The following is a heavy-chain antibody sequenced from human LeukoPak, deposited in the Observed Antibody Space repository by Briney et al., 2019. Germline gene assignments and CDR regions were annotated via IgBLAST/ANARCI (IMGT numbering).Heavy chain of an antibody. D-gene: IGHD3-10*01. Sequence: GASVKVSCKASGGTFSSYAISWVRQAPGKGLEWMGGFDPEDGETIYAQKFQGRVTMTEDTSTDTAYMELSSLRSEDTAVYYCARGGYYGSGSTDSTRLNWFDPWGQGTLVTVSS. J-gene: IGHJ5*02. V-gene: IGHV1-24*01. CDR3: ARGGYYGSGSTDSTRLNWFDP. CDR2: FDPEDGET. CDR1: GGTFSSYA.